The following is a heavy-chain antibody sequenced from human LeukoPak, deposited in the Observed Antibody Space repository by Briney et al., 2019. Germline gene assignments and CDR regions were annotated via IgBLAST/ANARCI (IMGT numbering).Heavy chain of an antibody. CDR1: GGSISFYH. V-gene: IGHV4-59*01. D-gene: IGHD1-1*01. CDR3: ARRYNESPRDIRFDH. Sequence: SETLSLTCTVSGGSISFYHWSWIRQPPGKGLEWIAYVDYTGSANYNPSLKSRVSISLDTFKNQFSLQLRSVTAADTAVYYCARRYNESPRDIRFDHWGQGTLVTVSS. J-gene: IGHJ4*02. CDR2: VDYTGSA.